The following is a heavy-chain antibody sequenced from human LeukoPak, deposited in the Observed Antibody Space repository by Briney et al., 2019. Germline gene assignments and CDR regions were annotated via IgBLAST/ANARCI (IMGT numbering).Heavy chain of an antibody. CDR1: GLTVSNNY. CDR2: IYSGGNT. J-gene: IGHJ4*02. D-gene: IGHD6-19*01. V-gene: IGHV3-53*01. Sequence: GGSLRLSCAVSGLTVSNNYMNWVRQAPGEGLEWVSIIYSGGNTYYADSVKGRFTISRDNSKNTLYLQMNSLRAEDTAVYYCARIPGGGWSGVDYWGQGTLVTVSA. CDR3: ARIPGGGWSGVDY.